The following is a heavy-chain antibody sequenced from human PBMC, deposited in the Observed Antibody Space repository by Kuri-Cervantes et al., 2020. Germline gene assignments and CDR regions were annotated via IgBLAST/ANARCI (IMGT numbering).Heavy chain of an antibody. D-gene: IGHD6-19*01. CDR1: GFTFSYYW. CDR2: IKQDGSEK. Sequence: GESLKISCEASGFTFSYYWMNWVRQAPGKGLEGVANIKQDGSEKNYVDSVRGRFTISRDNAKNSLYLQMNSLRAEDTAVYYCAKEAVAGTSYYYGMDVWGQGTLVTVSS. V-gene: IGHV3-7*01. CDR3: AKEAVAGTSYYYGMDV. J-gene: IGHJ6*02.